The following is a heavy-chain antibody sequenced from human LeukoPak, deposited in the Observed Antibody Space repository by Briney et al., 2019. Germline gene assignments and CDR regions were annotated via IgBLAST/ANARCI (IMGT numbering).Heavy chain of an antibody. D-gene: IGHD6-13*01. CDR3: AREHRSSWDQFDY. Sequence: GASVKVSCKASDYTFTNYRLSWVRQAPGQGLEWMGWISADNGDPNYAQKFQGRVTMTTDTSTRTAYMELRSLKSDDTAVYYCAREHRSSWDQFDYWGQGTLVTVSS. J-gene: IGHJ4*02. CDR2: ISADNGDP. V-gene: IGHV1-18*01. CDR1: DYTFTNYR.